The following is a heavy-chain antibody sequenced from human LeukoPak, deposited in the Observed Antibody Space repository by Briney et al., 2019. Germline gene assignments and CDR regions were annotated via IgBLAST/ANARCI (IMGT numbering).Heavy chain of an antibody. V-gene: IGHV3-23*01. D-gene: IGHD1-1*01. J-gene: IGHJ4*02. CDR3: AKDWTRTGTNFFDY. CDR2: ISGSGGST. CDR1: GFTFSSYA. Sequence: GGSLRLSCAASGFTFSSYAMSWVRQAPGKGLEWVSAISGSGGSTYYADSVRGRFTISRDNSKNTLYLQMNTLRADDTAVYYCAKDWTRTGTNFFDYWGQGTLVTVSS.